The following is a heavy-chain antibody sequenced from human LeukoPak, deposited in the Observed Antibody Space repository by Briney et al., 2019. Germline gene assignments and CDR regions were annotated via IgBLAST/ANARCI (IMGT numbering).Heavy chain of an antibody. J-gene: IGHJ4*02. CDR1: GITVNTNY. CDR2: VFSDGRT. Sequence: GGSLRLSCEAPGITVNTNYMSWVRQAPGKGLEWVSNVFSDGRTFYADSVKGRFTISRDSSKNSIFLQMNSLRAEDTAVYYCARGDLDYWGQGTLVTVSS. V-gene: IGHV3-53*01. CDR3: ARGDLDY.